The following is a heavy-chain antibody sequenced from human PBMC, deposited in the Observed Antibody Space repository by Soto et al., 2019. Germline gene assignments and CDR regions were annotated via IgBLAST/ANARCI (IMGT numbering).Heavy chain of an antibody. CDR2: ISAYNGNT. CDR1: GYTFTSYG. J-gene: IGHJ6*02. V-gene: IGHV1-18*04. D-gene: IGHD3-3*01. CDR3: ARSTYDFWSGYPTYGMDV. Sequence: AASVKVSCKAPGYTFTSYGISWVRQAPGQGLEWMGWISAYNGNTNYAQKLQGRVTMTTDTSTSTAYMELRSLRSDDTAVYYCARSTYDFWSGYPTYGMDVWRQGTTVTVSS.